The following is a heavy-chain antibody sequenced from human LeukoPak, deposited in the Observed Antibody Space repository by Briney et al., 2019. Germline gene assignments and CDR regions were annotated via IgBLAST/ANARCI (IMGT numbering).Heavy chain of an antibody. V-gene: IGHV4-34*01. CDR2: INHSGST. CDR3: ARGSGGSYRSWFDP. D-gene: IGHD2-15*01. CDR1: GGSISSYY. Sequence: PSETLSLTCTVSGGSISSYYWSWIRQPPGKGLEWIGEINHSGSTNYNPSLKSRVTISVDTSKNQFSLKLSSVTAADTAVYYCARGSGGSYRSWFDPWGQGTLVTVSS. J-gene: IGHJ5*02.